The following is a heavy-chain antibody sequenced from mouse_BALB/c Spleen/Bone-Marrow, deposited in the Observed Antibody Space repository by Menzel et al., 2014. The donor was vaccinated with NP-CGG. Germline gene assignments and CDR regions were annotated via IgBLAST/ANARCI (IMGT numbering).Heavy chain of an antibody. J-gene: IGHJ3*01. CDR3: AFITTVAY. Sequence: EVKLEESGGDLVKPGGSLKLSCAASGISFSTYGMSWVRQTPDKRLEWVATISGGDSYTYYPDSVKGRFTISRDNATNTLYLQMSSLKSEDTAMYYCAFITTVAYWGQGTLVTVSA. D-gene: IGHD1-1*01. CDR1: GISFSTYG. V-gene: IGHV5-6*02. CDR2: ISGGDSYT.